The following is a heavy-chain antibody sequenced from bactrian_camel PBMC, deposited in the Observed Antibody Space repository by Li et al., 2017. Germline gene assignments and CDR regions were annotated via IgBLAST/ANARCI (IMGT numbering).Heavy chain of an antibody. CDR1: GSIQERLC. CDR2: IDSRGTT. Sequence: HVQLVESGGGSVQAGGSLRLSCVASGSIQERLCMGWFRQAPGKEREGVARIDSRGTTEYVDSVKGRFTISRDNAKNTVYLQMNSLKPEDTAIYYCAADRYRSTCYDGGQQYNLWGQGTQVTVS. V-gene: IGHV3S63*01. CDR3: AADRYRSTCYDGGQQYNL. D-gene: IGHD6*01. J-gene: IGHJ4*01.